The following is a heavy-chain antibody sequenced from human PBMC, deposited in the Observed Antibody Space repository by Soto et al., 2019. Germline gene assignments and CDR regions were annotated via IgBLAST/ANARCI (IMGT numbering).Heavy chain of an antibody. CDR1: GVTFSSYA. CDR3: ASTPRGGYYYDSSGYNPAEYFQH. J-gene: IGHJ1*01. V-gene: IGHV1-69*13. Sequence: AVRVSCKASGVTFSSYAISWVRQAPGQGLEWMGGIIPIFGTANYAQKFQGRVTITADESTSTAYMELSSLRSEDTAVYYCASTPRGGYYYDSSGYNPAEYFQHWGQGTLVTVSS. CDR2: IIPIFGTA. D-gene: IGHD3-22*01.